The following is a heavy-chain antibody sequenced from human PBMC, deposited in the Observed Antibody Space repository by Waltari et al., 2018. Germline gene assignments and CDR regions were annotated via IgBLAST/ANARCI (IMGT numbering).Heavy chain of an antibody. CDR2: LSHNDIT. CDR1: GFPISTTF. J-gene: IGHJ5*01. CDR3: AKGALRNSIYDS. V-gene: IGHV3-23*04. Sequence: EVQLVESGGGLVQPGGSLRLSCAASGFPISTTFMSWVRQAPGKGLEWVSCLSHNDITYYADSVKGRFTVSKDNSRNTVSLEMSDLRAEDTAIYYCAKGALRNSIYDSWGQGILVSVSS. D-gene: IGHD2-15*01.